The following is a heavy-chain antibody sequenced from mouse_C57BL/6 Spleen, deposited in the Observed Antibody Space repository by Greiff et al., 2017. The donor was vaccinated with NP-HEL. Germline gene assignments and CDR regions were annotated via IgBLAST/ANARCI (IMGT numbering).Heavy chain of an antibody. CDR3: ARDRRLEAMDY. CDR1: GFTFSSYA. CDR2: ISDGGSYT. Sequence: EVKVVESGGGLVKPGGSLKLSCAASGFTFSSYAMSWVRQTPEKRLEWVATISDGGSYTYYPDNVKGRFTISRDNAKNNLYLQMSHLKSEDTAMYYCARDRRLEAMDYWGQGTSVTVSS. J-gene: IGHJ4*01. V-gene: IGHV5-4*01. D-gene: IGHD2-13*01.